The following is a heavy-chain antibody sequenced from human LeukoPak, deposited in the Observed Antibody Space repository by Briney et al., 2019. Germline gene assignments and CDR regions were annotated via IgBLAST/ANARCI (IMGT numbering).Heavy chain of an antibody. V-gene: IGHV4-59*01. CDR1: GGSISSYY. CDR3: ARHIATSRVVAGWDY. CDR2: IYYSGST. Sequence: SETLSLTCTGSGGSISSYYWSWIRQPPGKGLEWIGYIYYSGSTNYNPSLKGRVTISVDTSKNQFSLKLSSVTAADTAVYYCARHIATSRVVAGWDYWGQGTLVTVSS. J-gene: IGHJ4*02. D-gene: IGHD3-22*01.